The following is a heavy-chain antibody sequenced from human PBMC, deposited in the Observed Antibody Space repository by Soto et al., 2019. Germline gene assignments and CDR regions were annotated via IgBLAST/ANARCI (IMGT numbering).Heavy chain of an antibody. CDR1: GFAFTSFS. D-gene: IGHD3-16*02. V-gene: IGHV3-48*02. J-gene: IGHJ4*02. CDR3: SREDHPMIPSGGDIPYDF. Sequence: GGSLRLSCAASGFAFTSFSMNWVRQAPGKGLEWVSYISSSSNTIYYADPVKGRFTISRDNAKNSLYLQMNSLRDEDAAIYYCSREDHPMIPSGGDIPYDFWGRGTLVTVYS. CDR2: ISSSSNTI.